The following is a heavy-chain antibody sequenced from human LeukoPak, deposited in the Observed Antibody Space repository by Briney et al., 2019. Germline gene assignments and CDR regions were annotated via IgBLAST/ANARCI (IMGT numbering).Heavy chain of an antibody. CDR2: INSDGSST. CDR3: ARVVVSSSWSVDY. J-gene: IGHJ4*02. V-gene: IGHV3-74*01. Sequence: GGSLRLSCAASGFTLSSYWMHWVRQAPGKGLVWVSRINSDGSSTNYADSVKGRLTISRDNAKNTLYLQMNSLRAEDTAVYYCARVVVSSSWSVDYWGQGTLVTVSS. CDR1: GFTLSSYW. D-gene: IGHD6-13*01.